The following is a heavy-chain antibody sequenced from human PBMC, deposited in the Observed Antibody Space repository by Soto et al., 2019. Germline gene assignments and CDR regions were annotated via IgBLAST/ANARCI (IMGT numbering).Heavy chain of an antibody. J-gene: IGHJ5*02. D-gene: IGHD6-13*01. CDR2: IYYSGST. V-gene: IGHV4-61*01. Sequence: QVQLQESGPGLVKPSETLSLTCTVSGGSVSSGSYYWSWIRQPPGKGLEWIGYIYYSGSTNYNPSLQSRVTISVDTSKNQFSLKLSSVTAADTAVYYCARDRIAAAGSGGWLDPWGQGTLVTVSS. CDR1: GGSVSSGSYY. CDR3: ARDRIAAAGSGGWLDP.